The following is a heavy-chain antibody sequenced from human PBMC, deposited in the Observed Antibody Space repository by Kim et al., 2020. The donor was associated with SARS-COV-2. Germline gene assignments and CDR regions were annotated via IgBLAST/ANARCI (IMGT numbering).Heavy chain of an antibody. J-gene: IGHJ4*02. CDR2: SSTTK. D-gene: IGHD1-26*01. CDR3: AGRLDY. Sequence: SSTTKNYADSVNGRFSISRDNAKNSLYLQMNRLRAEATAIYFCAGRLDYWGQGVLVTVSS. V-gene: IGHV3-48*01.